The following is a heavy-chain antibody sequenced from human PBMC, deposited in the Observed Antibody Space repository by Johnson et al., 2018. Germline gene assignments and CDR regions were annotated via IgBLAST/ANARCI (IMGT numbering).Heavy chain of an antibody. CDR3: ARKRVRWELLWGGSDAFDI. V-gene: IGHV3-30*03. CDR1: GFTFSSYG. CDR2: ISYDGSNK. J-gene: IGHJ3*02. Sequence: QVQLVESGGGVVQPGRSLRLSCAASGFTFSSYGMHWVRQAPGKGLEWVAVISYDGSNKYYADSVKGRFTISRDNSKNTLYLQMNSLRAEDTAVYYCARKRVRWELLWGGSDAFDIWGQGTMVTVSS. D-gene: IGHD1-26*01.